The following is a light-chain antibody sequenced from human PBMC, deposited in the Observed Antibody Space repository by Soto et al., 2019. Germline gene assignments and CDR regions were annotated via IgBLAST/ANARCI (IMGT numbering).Light chain of an antibody. CDR3: QQYNNWPRT. V-gene: IGKV3-15*01. CDR2: GAT. Sequence: ETVMTQSPATLSVSPGEGATLSCRASQSVSSNLAWYQQKPGQPPRLLIHGATTRATGIPARFSGSGSGTEFTLTISSLQSEDFAVYYCQQYNNWPRTFGQGTKVDIK. CDR1: QSVSSN. J-gene: IGKJ1*01.